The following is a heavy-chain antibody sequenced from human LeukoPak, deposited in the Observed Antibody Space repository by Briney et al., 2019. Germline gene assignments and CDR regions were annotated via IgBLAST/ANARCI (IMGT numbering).Heavy chain of an antibody. Sequence: GGSLRLSCAASGFTFSSYAMSWVRQAPGKGLEWVSAVSGSGGSTYYADSVKGRFTISRGNSKNTLYLQMNSLRAEDTAVYYCVKSVIVGATRFDYWGQETLVTVSS. V-gene: IGHV3-23*01. J-gene: IGHJ4*02. CDR2: VSGSGGST. D-gene: IGHD1-26*01. CDR3: VKSVIVGATRFDY. CDR1: GFTFSSYA.